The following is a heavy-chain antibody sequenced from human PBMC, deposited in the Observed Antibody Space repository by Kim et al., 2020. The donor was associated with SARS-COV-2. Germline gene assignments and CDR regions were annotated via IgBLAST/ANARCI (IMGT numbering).Heavy chain of an antibody. CDR2: INAGNGNT. Sequence: ASVKVSCKASGYTFTSYAMHWVRQAPGQRLEWMGWINAGNGNTKYSQKFQGRVTITRDTSASTAYMELSSLRSEDTAVYYCAREPGGTGYYYYGMDVWGQGTTVTVSS. J-gene: IGHJ6*02. CDR3: AREPGGTGYYYYGMDV. V-gene: IGHV1-3*01. D-gene: IGHD3-16*01. CDR1: GYTFTSYA.